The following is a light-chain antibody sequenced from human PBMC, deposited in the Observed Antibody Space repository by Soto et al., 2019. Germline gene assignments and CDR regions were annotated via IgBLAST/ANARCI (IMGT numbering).Light chain of an antibody. Sequence: DIQMTQSPSTLSASVLDIVIITFLASQSISSRLAWYQQKPGKAPKLLIYDASSLESGVPSRFSGSGSGRDFTLTISSLQPEDLGTYFCQQANSVPWTFGQGTKVDIK. J-gene: IGKJ1*01. CDR2: DAS. V-gene: IGKV1-5*01. CDR3: QQANSVPWT. CDR1: QSISSR.